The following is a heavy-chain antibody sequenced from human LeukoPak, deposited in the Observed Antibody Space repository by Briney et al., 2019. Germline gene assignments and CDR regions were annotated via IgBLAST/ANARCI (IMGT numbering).Heavy chain of an antibody. D-gene: IGHD6-13*01. CDR1: GGSFSGYY. J-gene: IGHJ4*02. CDR3: AKDPRFMMTAAAARDV. Sequence: ETLSLTCAVYGGSFSGYYWSWVRQAPGKGLEWVSAISGSGGSTYYADSVKGRFTISRDNSKNTLYLQMNSLRAEDTAVYYCAKDPRFMMTAAAARDVWGQGTLVTVSS. CDR2: ISGSGGST. V-gene: IGHV3-23*01.